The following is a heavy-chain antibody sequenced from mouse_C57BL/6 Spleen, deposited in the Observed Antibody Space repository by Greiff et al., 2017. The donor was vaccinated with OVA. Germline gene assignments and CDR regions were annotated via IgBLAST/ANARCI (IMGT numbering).Heavy chain of an antibody. CDR2: IYWDDDK. CDR1: GFSLSTSGMG. V-gene: IGHV8-12*01. D-gene: IGHD1-1*01. CDR3: ARRTTVGWYFDV. J-gene: IGHJ1*03. Sequence: QVQLKESGPGILQSSQTLSLTCSFSGFSLSTSGMGVSWIRQPSGKGLEWLAHIYWDDDKRYNTSLKSRLTISKDTSRNQVFLKITSVDTADTATYYCARRTTVGWYFDVWGTGTTVTVSS.